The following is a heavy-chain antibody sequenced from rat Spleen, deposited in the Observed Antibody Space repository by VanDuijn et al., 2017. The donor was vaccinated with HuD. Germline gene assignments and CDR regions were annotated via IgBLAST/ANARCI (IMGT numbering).Heavy chain of an antibody. J-gene: IGHJ2*01. CDR3: ARRLYDYFDY. D-gene: IGHD1-2*01. Sequence: EVQLVESGGDLVQPGRSLKLSCAASGFTFSNYGMAWVRQAPTKGLEWVATISYDGSSSYYRDSVKGRFTFSRDNAKSTLYLQMDSLRSEDTATYYCARRLYDYFDYWGQGVMVTVSS. CDR1: GFTFSNYG. V-gene: IGHV5-29*01. CDR2: ISYDGSSS.